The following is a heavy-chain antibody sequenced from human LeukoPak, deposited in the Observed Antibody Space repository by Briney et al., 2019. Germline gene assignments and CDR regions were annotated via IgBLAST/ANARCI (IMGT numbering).Heavy chain of an antibody. CDR1: GGTFSSYA. D-gene: IGHD1-26*01. Sequence: SVKVSCKASGGTFSSYAISWVRQAPGQGLEWMGGIIPIFGTANYAQKFQGRVTITADESTSTAYMELSSLRFEDTAVYYCAREVGASYYFDYWGQGTLVTVSS. J-gene: IGHJ4*02. V-gene: IGHV1-69*13. CDR2: IIPIFGTA. CDR3: AREVGASYYFDY.